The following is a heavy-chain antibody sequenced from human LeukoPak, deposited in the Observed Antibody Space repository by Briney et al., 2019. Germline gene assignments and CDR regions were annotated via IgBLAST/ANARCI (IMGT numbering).Heavy chain of an antibody. J-gene: IGHJ3*02. Sequence: GGSLRLSCAASGFTFSRYWMSWVRQTPGKGLEWVANIKQDGNEKYYVDSVKGRFAISRDNAKNSLYLQMNSLRAEDTAVYYCVSQHCSSTTCYTDAFDIWGQGTMVTVSS. D-gene: IGHD2-2*02. CDR1: GFTFSRYW. V-gene: IGHV3-7*03. CDR2: IKQDGNEK. CDR3: VSQHCSSTTCYTDAFDI.